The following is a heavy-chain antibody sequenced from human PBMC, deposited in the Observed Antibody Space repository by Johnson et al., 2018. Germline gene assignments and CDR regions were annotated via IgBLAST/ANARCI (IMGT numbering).Heavy chain of an antibody. CDR1: GYTFTSYD. J-gene: IGHJ6*02. D-gene: IGHD1-7*01. CDR2: MNPNSGNT. CDR3: ARGDRNWNCVQSCYYYGIDV. V-gene: IGHV1-8*01. Sequence: VQLLESGAEVKKPGASVKVSCKASGYTFTSYDSNWVRQATGQGLEWMGWMNPNSGNTGYAQKFQGRVTMTRDTSTNTVNMELSSLTSDDASIYYGARGDRNWNCVQSCYYYGIDVWGQGPTVTVSS.